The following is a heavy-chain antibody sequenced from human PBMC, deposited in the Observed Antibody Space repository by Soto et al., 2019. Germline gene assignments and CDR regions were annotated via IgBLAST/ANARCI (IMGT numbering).Heavy chain of an antibody. D-gene: IGHD3-10*01. V-gene: IGHV4-4*07. CDR1: GGSISQYS. Sequence: QVQLQESGPGLVKPSETLSLSCGVSGGSISQYSWSWIRQPAGKGLEWIGRIYSGGSTNYNPSLESRVTMSVDTSKNKFALKLSSVTAADTAVYYCARGPGGFGDFSLDYWGQGTLVTVSS. J-gene: IGHJ4*02. CDR2: IYSGGST. CDR3: ARGPGGFGDFSLDY.